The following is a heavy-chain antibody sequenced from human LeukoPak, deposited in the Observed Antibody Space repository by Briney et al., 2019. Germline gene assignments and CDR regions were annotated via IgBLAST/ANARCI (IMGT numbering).Heavy chain of an antibody. V-gene: IGHV1-69*06. Sequence: SVKVSCKASGYTFTGYYMHWVRQAPGQGLEWMGGIIPIFGTANYAQKFQGRVTITADKSTSTAYMELSSLRSEDTAVYYCARVPTPLYDSSGYFMLPNAFDIWGQGTMVTVSS. CDR2: IIPIFGTA. J-gene: IGHJ3*02. CDR3: ARVPTPLYDSSGYFMLPNAFDI. CDR1: GYTFTGYY. D-gene: IGHD3-22*01.